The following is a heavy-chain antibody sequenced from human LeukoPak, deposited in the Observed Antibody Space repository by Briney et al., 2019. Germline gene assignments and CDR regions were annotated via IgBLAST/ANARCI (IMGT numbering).Heavy chain of an antibody. J-gene: IGHJ1*01. D-gene: IGHD3-22*01. CDR1: GFTFSSYA. Sequence: GGSLRLSCAASGFTFSSYAMSWFRQAPGKGLEWVSAISGSGGSTYYADSVKGRFTISRDNSKNTLYLRMNSLRADDTAVYYCAKDNRPYYDSSGYWVFQHWGQGTLVTVSS. CDR3: AKDNRPYYDSSGYWVFQH. V-gene: IGHV3-23*01. CDR2: ISGSGGST.